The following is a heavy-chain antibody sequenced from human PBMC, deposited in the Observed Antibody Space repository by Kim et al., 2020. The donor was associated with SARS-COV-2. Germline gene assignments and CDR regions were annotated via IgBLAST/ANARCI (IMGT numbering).Heavy chain of an antibody. CDR3: AKAPTDYYGSGNLAFDY. V-gene: IGHV3-23*01. J-gene: IGHJ4*01. D-gene: IGHD3-10*01. CDR1: GFTFNKYA. CDR2: ISGSGITT. Sequence: GGSLRLSCVASGFTFNKYAMTWVRQAPGKGLEWVSIISGSGITTYDADSVQGRFTISRDNSKNRLSLQMDSLTAEDTAIYYCAKAPTDYYGSGNLAFDY.